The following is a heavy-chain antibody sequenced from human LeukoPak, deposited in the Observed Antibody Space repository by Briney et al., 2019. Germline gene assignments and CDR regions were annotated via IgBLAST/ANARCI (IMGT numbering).Heavy chain of an antibody. CDR2: IYYSGST. CDR3: AREEVGTPGAFDI. Sequence: SETLSLTCTVSGGSISSYYLSWIRQPPGKGLEWIGYIYYSGSTNYNPSLKSRVTISVDTSKNQFSLKLSSVTAADTAVYYCAREEVGTPGAFDIWGQGTMVTVSS. D-gene: IGHD1-14*01. J-gene: IGHJ3*02. V-gene: IGHV4-59*01. CDR1: GGSISSYY.